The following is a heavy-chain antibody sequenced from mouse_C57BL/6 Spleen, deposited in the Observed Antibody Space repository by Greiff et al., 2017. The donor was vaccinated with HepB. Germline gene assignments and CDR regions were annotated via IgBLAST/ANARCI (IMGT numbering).Heavy chain of an antibody. D-gene: IGHD1-1*01. J-gene: IGHJ4*01. CDR2: IDPNSGGT. CDR3: ARWAFHYYGSSYTYAMDY. V-gene: IGHV1-72*01. Sequence: QVQLKQPGAELVKPGASVKLSCKASGYTFTSYWMHWVKQRPGRGLEWIGRIDPNSGGTKYNEKFKSKATLTVDKPSSTAYMQLSSLTSEDSAVYYCARWAFHYYGSSYTYAMDYWGQGTSVTVSS. CDR1: GYTFTSYW.